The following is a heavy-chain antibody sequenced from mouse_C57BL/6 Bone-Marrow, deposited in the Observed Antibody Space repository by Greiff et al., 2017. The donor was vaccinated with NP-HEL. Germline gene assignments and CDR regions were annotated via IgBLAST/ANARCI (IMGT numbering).Heavy chain of an antibody. CDR2: IDPSDSYT. J-gene: IGHJ2*01. Sequence: QVQLQQPGAELVMPGASVKLSCKASGYTFTSYWMHWVKQRPGQGLEWIGEIDPSDSYTNYNQKFKGKSTLTVDKSSGTAYMQLSSLTSEDSAVYYCALTGKDFDYWGQGTTLTVSS. D-gene: IGHD4-1*01. CDR1: GYTFTSYW. CDR3: ALTGKDFDY. V-gene: IGHV1-69*01.